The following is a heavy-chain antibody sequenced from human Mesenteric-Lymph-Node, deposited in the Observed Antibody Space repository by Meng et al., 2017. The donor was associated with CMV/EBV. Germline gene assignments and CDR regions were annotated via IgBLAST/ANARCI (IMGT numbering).Heavy chain of an antibody. V-gene: IGHV1-3*01. D-gene: IGHD5-18*01. Sequence: CRASGYTFTSYAMHWVRQAPGQRLEWMGWINAGNGNTKYSQKFQGRVTITRDTSASTAYMELSSLRSEDTAVYYCARQLDTAMVTDYWGQGTLVTVSS. CDR2: INAGNGNT. CDR3: ARQLDTAMVTDY. CDR1: GYTFTSYA. J-gene: IGHJ4*02.